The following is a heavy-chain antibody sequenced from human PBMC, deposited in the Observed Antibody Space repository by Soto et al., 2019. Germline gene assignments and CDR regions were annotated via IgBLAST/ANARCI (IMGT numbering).Heavy chain of an antibody. V-gene: IGHV4-30-4*01. CDR3: ARGTRDYFDTTGPGYGMDV. CDR2: FFDSGTS. D-gene: IGHD3-22*01. Sequence: QVQLQESGPGLVKPSQTLSLTCTVSGDSISDVDYYWSWVRQTPREGLEWIGAFFDSGTSYYSQSLKSRMTISVDSSKNQFSLTLPSVTAADTAVYYCARGTRDYFDTTGPGYGMDVWGQGTTVTVSS. CDR1: GDSISDVDYY. J-gene: IGHJ6*02.